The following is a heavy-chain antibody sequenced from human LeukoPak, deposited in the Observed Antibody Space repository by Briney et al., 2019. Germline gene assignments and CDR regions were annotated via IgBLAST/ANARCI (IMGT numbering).Heavy chain of an antibody. CDR3: AREASSGYYWL. J-gene: IGHJ4*02. CDR1: GYTFTSCY. V-gene: IGHV1-46*01. CDR2: INPSGGST. D-gene: IGHD3-22*01. Sequence: ASVKVSCKASGYTFTSCYMHWVRQAPGQGLEWMGIINPSGGSTSYAQKFQGRVTMTRDTSTSTVYMELSSLRSEDTAVYYCAREASSGYYWLWGQGTLVTVSS.